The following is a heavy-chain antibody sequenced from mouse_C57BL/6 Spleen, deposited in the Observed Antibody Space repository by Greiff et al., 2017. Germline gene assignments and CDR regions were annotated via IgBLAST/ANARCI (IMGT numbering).Heavy chain of an antibody. CDR1: GFTFSDSG. J-gene: IGHJ4*01. V-gene: IGHV5-17*01. CDR3: ARRRYPYCYAMDY. Sequence: EVQRVESGGGLVKPGGSLKLSCAASGFTFSDSGMNWVRQAPEKGLEWVAYISSGSSTIYYADTVKGRFTISRDNAKNTLFLQMTSLRSEDTAMYYCARRRYPYCYAMDYWGQGTSVTVSS. CDR2: ISSGSSTI. D-gene: IGHD1-1*01.